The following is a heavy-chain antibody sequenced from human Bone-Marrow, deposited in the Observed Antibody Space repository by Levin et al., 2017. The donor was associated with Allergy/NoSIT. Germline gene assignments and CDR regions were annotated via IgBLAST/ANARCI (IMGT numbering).Heavy chain of an antibody. CDR3: GKGPHRNFGQATYYLEK. V-gene: IGHV3-23*01. CDR2: VSANGGDT. D-gene: IGHD3-22*01. Sequence: GGSLRLSCQGSGFTFNSYALSWVRQAPGKGLQWVSAVSANGGDTYYADSVRGRFTISRDLSRHTVSIHMDRLRAEDTAVYYGGKGPHRNFGQATYYLEKWGQGTLVTVSS. J-gene: IGHJ4*02. CDR1: GFTFNSYA.